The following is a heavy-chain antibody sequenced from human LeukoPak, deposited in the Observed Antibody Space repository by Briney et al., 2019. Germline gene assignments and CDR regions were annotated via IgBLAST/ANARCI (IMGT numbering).Heavy chain of an antibody. CDR2: ISWNSGSI. CDR1: GFTFDDYA. Sequence: GRSLRLSCSASGFTFDDYAMHWVRQAPGKGREWVSGISWNSGSIGYADSVKGRFTISRDNAKNSLYLQMNSLRAEDTALCYCAKDPARVVAKGFDYWGQGTLVTVSS. CDR3: AKDPARVVAKGFDY. V-gene: IGHV3-9*01. D-gene: IGHD2-15*01. J-gene: IGHJ4*02.